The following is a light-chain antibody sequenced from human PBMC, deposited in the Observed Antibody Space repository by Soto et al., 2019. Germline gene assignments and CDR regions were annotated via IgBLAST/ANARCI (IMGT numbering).Light chain of an antibody. Sequence: DIRMTRSPFTLSASVGDRVTITCRASQSVSTRLAWHQQKPGKAPKVLIYDASNLETGVPSRFSGSGSGREFTLNISSLQPDDFATYYCQQYYDYPWTFGQGTKVEIK. V-gene: IGKV1-5*01. J-gene: IGKJ1*01. CDR1: QSVSTR. CDR3: QQYYDYPWT. CDR2: DAS.